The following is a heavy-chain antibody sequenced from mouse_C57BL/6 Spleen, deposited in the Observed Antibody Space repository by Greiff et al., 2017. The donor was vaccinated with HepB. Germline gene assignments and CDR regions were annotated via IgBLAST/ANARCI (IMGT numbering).Heavy chain of an antibody. J-gene: IGHJ4*01. Sequence: VHLVESGPGLVQPSQSLSITCTVSGFSLTSYGVHWVRQSPGKGLEWLGVIWSGGSTDYNAAFISRLSISKDNSKSQVFFKMNSLQADDTAIYYCARKSRDYGSRYAMDYWGQGTSVTVSS. CDR3: ARKSRDYGSRYAMDY. D-gene: IGHD1-1*01. CDR1: GFSLTSYG. V-gene: IGHV2-2*01. CDR2: IWSGGST.